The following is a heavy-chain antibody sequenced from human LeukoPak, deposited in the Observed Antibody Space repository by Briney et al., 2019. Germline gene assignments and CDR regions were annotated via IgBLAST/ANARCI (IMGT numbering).Heavy chain of an antibody. V-gene: IGHV1-3*01. Sequence: ASVKVSCKASGYTFTSYAMHWVRQAPGQRLEWMGWINAGNGNTKYSQKFQGRVTITRDTSASTAYMELSSLRSEDTAVYYCARDLGSLEELYYFDYWGQGTLVTVSS. CDR3: ARDLGSLEELYYFDY. D-gene: IGHD3-10*01. J-gene: IGHJ4*02. CDR2: INAGNGNT. CDR1: GYTFTSYA.